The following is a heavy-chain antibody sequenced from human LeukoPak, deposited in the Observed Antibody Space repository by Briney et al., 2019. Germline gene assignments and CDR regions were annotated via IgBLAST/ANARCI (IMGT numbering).Heavy chain of an antibody. Sequence: SETLSLTCTVSGGSISSYYWSWIRQPPGKGLEWIGYIYYSRSTNYNPSLKSRVTISVDTSKNQFSLKLSSVTAADTAVYYCARKSYCSSTSCSMFDPWGQGTLVTVSS. CDR3: ARKSYCSSTSCSMFDP. J-gene: IGHJ5*02. CDR1: GGSISSYY. D-gene: IGHD2-2*01. CDR2: IYYSRST. V-gene: IGHV4-59*08.